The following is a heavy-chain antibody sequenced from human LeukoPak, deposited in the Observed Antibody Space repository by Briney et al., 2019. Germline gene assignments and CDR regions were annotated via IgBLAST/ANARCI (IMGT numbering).Heavy chain of an antibody. D-gene: IGHD2-2*01. CDR1: GYTFTSYA. CDR3: ARDVVVVPAVKRYYYYGMDV. CDR2: INAGNGNT. V-gene: IGHV1-3*01. J-gene: IGHJ6*04. Sequence: ASVKVSCKASGYTFTSYAMHWVRQAPGQRLEWMGWINAGNGNTKYSQKFQGRVTITRDTSASTAYMELSSLRSEDTAVHYCARDVVVVPAVKRYYYYGMDVWGKGTTVTVSS.